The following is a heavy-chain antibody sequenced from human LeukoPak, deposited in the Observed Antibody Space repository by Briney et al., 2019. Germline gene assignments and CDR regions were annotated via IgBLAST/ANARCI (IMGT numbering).Heavy chain of an antibody. CDR3: ARERDIVVVPAASGWFDP. CDR1: GGSISSGGYY. Sequence: SQTLSLTCTVSGGSISSGGYYWSRIRQHPGKGLEWIGYIYYSGSTYYNPSLKSRVTISVDTSKNQFSLKLSSVTAADTAVYYCARERDIVVVPAASGWFDPWGQGTLVTVSS. V-gene: IGHV4-31*03. CDR2: IYYSGST. J-gene: IGHJ5*02. D-gene: IGHD2-2*01.